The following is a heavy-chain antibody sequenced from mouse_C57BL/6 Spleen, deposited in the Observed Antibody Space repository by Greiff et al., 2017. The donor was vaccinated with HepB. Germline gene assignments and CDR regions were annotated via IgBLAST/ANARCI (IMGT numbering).Heavy chain of an antibody. D-gene: IGHD4-1*01. V-gene: IGHV1-69*01. Sequence: VQLQQPGAELVMPGASVKLSCKASGYTFTSYWMHWVKQRPGQGLEWIGEIDPSDSYTNYNQKFKGKSTLTVDKSSSTAYMQLSSLTSEDSAVYYCACNWKGYYAMDYWGQGTSVTVSS. CDR3: ACNWKGYYAMDY. J-gene: IGHJ4*01. CDR1: GYTFTSYW. CDR2: IDPSDSYT.